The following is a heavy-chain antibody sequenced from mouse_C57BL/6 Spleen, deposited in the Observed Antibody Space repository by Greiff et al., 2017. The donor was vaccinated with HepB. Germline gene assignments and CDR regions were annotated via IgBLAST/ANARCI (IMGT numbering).Heavy chain of an antibody. CDR1: GFTFSSYA. J-gene: IGHJ3*01. D-gene: IGHD1-1*01. V-gene: IGHV5-4*01. CDR3: ARDHYYGSSPFAY. CDR2: ISDGGSYT. Sequence: EVKLVESGGGLVKPGGSLKLSCAASGFTFSSYAMSWVRQTPEKRLEWVATISDGGSYTYYPDNVKGRFTISRDNAKNNLYLQMSHLKSEDTAMYYCARDHYYGSSPFAYWGQGTLVTVSA.